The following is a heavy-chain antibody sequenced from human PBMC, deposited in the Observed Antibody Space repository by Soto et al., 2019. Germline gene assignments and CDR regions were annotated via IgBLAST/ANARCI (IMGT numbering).Heavy chain of an antibody. J-gene: IGHJ4*02. V-gene: IGHV3-23*01. Sequence: LRLSCAASGFTFSSYAMSWVRQAPGKGLEWVSAISGSGGSTYYADSVKGRFTISRDNSKNTLYLQMNSLRAEDTAVYYCAKDEKYYYDSSGYLNYWGQGTLVTVSS. CDR3: AKDEKYYYDSSGYLNY. CDR1: GFTFSSYA. CDR2: ISGSGGST. D-gene: IGHD3-22*01.